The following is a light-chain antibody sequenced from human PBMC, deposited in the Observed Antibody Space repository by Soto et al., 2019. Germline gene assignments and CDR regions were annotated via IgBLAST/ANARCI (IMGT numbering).Light chain of an antibody. CDR2: GAS. V-gene: IGKV3-20*01. CDR1: QSFSSSY. J-gene: IGKJ2*01. Sequence: EIVLTQSPGTLSLSPGERATLSCRASQSFSSSYLAWYQHKPGQAPRLLIYGASSRATGIPDRFSGSGSGTDFTLTISRLEPEDFAVYYCQQYASSPYTFGQGTKLEIK. CDR3: QQYASSPYT.